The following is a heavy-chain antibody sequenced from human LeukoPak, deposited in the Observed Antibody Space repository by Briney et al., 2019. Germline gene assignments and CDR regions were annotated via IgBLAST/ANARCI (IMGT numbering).Heavy chain of an antibody. CDR1: GFTFSSYA. CDR3: AKVFQSSGWLLPYDP. V-gene: IGHV3-23*01. D-gene: IGHD6-19*01. Sequence: PGGSLTLSCAASGFTFSSYAMSWVRQAPRKGLEWVSSISGSGGSTYYADSVKGRFTIYRDNSKNTLYLQMSSLRAEDTAVYYCAKVFQSSGWLLPYDPWGQGTLVTVSS. J-gene: IGHJ5*02. CDR2: ISGSGGST.